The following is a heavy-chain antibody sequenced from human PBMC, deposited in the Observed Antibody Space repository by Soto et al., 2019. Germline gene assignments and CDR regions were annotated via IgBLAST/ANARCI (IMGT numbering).Heavy chain of an antibody. J-gene: IGHJ6*02. V-gene: IGHV4-61*01. CDR3: ASLRPGYYCMDV. CDR1: GCSVGGCSNY. Sequence: AETLSLTCTVSGCSVGGCSNYWSWLGQRPGRVLECSGYSDYSGNTNYIPARKSRATIKVDTSKNLYSLKLSAVAAADTAVYYCASLRPGYYCMDVWGQGTTVTVSS. CDR2: SDYSGNT.